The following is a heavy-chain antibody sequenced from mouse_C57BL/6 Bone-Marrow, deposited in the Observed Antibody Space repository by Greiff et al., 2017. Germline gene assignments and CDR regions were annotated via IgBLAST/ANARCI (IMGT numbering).Heavy chain of an antibody. Sequence: QVKLQQPGAELVKPGASVMMSCKVSGHTLTSYWTTWVKERPGQGREWSGDIYPGSGSTNHNEKFKSKATLTVDTSSSTSYMQLSSLTSVDSAVYSCEREGRTWFAYWGQGTLVTVSA. CDR3: EREGRTWFAY. J-gene: IGHJ3*01. V-gene: IGHV1-55*01. CDR2: IYPGSGST. CDR1: GHTLTSYW.